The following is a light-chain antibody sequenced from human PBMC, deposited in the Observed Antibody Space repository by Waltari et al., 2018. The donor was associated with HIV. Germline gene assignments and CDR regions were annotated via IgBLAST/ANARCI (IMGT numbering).Light chain of an antibody. CDR1: DSDFGLYNS. CDR2: DVD. Sequence: AVTQPASVSGLPGQSTTISCTGDDSDFGLYNSVSWYQQHSGKPPGLILYDVDSRASGVSDRFSGSRSGNTASLTISGLRAEDEGHYYCASFTDDNTVIFGGGTEVTVL. J-gene: IGLJ2*01. CDR3: ASFTDDNTVI. V-gene: IGLV2-14*03.